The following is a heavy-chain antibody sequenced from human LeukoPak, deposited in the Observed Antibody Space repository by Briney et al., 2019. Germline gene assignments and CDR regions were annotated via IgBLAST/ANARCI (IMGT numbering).Heavy chain of an antibody. V-gene: IGHV1-69*05. Sequence: SVKVSCKASGGTFSSYAISWVRQAPGQGLEWMGGIIPIFGTANYAQKFQGRVTITTDESTSTAYMELSSLRSEDTAVYYCARGELGYCTNGVCYSAFDIWGQGTMVTVSS. CDR2: IIPIFGTA. D-gene: IGHD2-8*01. CDR1: GGTFSSYA. J-gene: IGHJ3*02. CDR3: ARGELGYCTNGVCYSAFDI.